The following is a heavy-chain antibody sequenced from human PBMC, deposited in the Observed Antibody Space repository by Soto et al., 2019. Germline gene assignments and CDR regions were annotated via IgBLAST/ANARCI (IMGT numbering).Heavy chain of an antibody. CDR3: ARDRNSGGRPDAFDI. D-gene: IGHD1-26*01. CDR1: DYSIGSGYY. Sequence: SETLSLTCTVSDYSIGSGYYWGWIRQPPGKGLEWIGSIIHSGNTNYNPSLKSRVTMSVDTTKNQFSLKLSSVIPADTAVYYCARDRNSGGRPDAFDIWGQGTMVTVSS. V-gene: IGHV4-38-2*02. J-gene: IGHJ3*02. CDR2: IIHSGNT.